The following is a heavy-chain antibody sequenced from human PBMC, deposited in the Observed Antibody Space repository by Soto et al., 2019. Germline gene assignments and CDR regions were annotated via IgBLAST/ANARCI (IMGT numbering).Heavy chain of an antibody. V-gene: IGHV3-23*01. CDR2: LSGSGDRT. CDR1: GFTFISYA. CDR3: ARGSGYYYYAMDV. D-gene: IGHD2-15*01. J-gene: IGHJ6*02. Sequence: EVQLLESGGGLVQPGGSLRLSCAASGFTFISYAMGWVRQAPGKGLEWVSGLSGSGDRTYYADSVKGRFTISRDNSKNTLYVQLNSLRADDTAVYYCARGSGYYYYAMDVWGQGTTVAVSS.